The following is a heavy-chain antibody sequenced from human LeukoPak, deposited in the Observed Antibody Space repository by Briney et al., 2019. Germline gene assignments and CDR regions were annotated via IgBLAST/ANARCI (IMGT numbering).Heavy chain of an antibody. CDR2: INHSGST. CDR3: ARGDSSSWYSKFDP. J-gene: IGHJ5*02. Sequence: SETLSLTCAVYGGSFSGYYWSWIRQPPGKGLKWIGEINHSGSTNYNPSLKSRVTISVDTSKNQFSLKLSSVTAADTAVYYCARGDSSSWYSKFDPWGQGTLVTVSS. D-gene: IGHD6-13*01. V-gene: IGHV4-34*01. CDR1: GGSFSGYY.